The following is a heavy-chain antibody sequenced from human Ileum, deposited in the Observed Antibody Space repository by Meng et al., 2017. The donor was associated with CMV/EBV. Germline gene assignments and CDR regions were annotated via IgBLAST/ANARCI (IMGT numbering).Heavy chain of an antibody. CDR1: GSSFGIYG. J-gene: IGHJ4*02. Sequence: KASGSSFGIYGITWVRQAPGQGLEWMGWISAENGNTDYARKFQDRITVTTDTSTNIAYMELRSLRSDDSAVYFCARAGAAVTTHFDLWGQGTLVTVSS. D-gene: IGHD4-17*01. CDR2: ISAENGNT. CDR3: ARAGAAVTTHFDL. V-gene: IGHV1-18*01.